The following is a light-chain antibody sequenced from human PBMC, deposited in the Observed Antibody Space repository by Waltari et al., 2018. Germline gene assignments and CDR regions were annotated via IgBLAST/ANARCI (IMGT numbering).Light chain of an antibody. V-gene: IGKV3-20*01. CDR3: QHYVNLPVT. CDR1: QSVSRA. CDR2: AAS. Sequence: EIVLTQSPGTLSLSPAERATLSCRASQSVSRALAWYQQKPGQAPRLLIYAASTRATGVPDRFSGSGSGTDFSLTISRLDPEDFAVYYCQHYVNLPVTFGQGTKVEI. J-gene: IGKJ1*01.